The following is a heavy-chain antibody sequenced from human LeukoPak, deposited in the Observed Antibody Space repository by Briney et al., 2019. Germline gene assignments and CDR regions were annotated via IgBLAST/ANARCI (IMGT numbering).Heavy chain of an antibody. J-gene: IGHJ5*02. Sequence: SLKVSCKASGGTFSSYAISGVRQTPGQGLEWMGRIIPILGIANYAQKFQGRVTITADKSTSTAYMELRSLRSEDTAVYYCARDDVYSSSWYWFDPWGQGTLVTVSP. CDR1: GGTFSSYA. D-gene: IGHD6-13*01. CDR3: ARDDVYSSSWYWFDP. CDR2: IIPILGIA. V-gene: IGHV1-69*04.